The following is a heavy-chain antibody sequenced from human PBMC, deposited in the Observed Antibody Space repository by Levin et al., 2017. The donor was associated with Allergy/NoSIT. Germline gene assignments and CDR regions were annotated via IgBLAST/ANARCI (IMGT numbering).Heavy chain of an antibody. V-gene: IGHV3-30*03. CDR1: GFTFSSYG. J-gene: IGHJ6*04. CDR2: IAYDGSNK. D-gene: IGHD6-13*01. CDR3: ARPLGIGEAGWLESGLDV. Sequence: GESLKISCAASGFTFSSYGMHWVRQAPGKGLEWVAVIAYDGSNKYYADSVKGRFTISRDNSENTLYLQMNSLRVEDTAVYYCARPLGIGEAGWLESGLDVWGRGTTVTVFS.